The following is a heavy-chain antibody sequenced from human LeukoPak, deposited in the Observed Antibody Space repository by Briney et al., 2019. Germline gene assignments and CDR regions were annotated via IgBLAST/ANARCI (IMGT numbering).Heavy chain of an antibody. D-gene: IGHD2-15*01. CDR1: GGSISSSNFY. CDR2: IYSGST. J-gene: IGHJ5*02. CDR3: ASWAHHPDCQP. Sequence: SETLSLTCTVSGGSISSSNFYWGWIRQPPGKGLEWIGSIYSGSTYYNPSLKSRVTISVDTSKNQFSLKLSSVTAADTAVYYCASWAHHPDCQPWGQGTLVTVSS. V-gene: IGHV4-39*07.